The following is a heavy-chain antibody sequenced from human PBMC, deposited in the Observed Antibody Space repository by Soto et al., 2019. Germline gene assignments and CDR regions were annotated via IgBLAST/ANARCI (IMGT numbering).Heavy chain of an antibody. V-gene: IGHV3-11*01. D-gene: IGHD4-17*01. J-gene: IGHJ5*02. CDR1: GFTFSDYY. CDR3: AKGRATVVPRGWFDP. CDR2: IASSDNTT. Sequence: QVQLVESGGGLVRPGGSLRLSCAASGFTFSDYYMNWIRQAPGKGLEWVSYIASSDNTTYYADSVKGRFTISRDNAKNSLYLQMDNLRAEDTAMYYWAKGRATVVPRGWFDPWGQGTLVTVSS.